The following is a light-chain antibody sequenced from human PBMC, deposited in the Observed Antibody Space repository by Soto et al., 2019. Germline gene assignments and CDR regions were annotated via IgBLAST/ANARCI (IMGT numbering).Light chain of an antibody. CDR3: LRDYNYPRS. J-gene: IGKJ1*01. CDR1: QDIGKD. Sequence: AIQMTQSPLSLSASVGDRVTITCRASQDIGKDLGWYQQKPGEAPELLISVASTLESGVPSRFSGSGSGTDFSLTISSLQPEDFATYYCLRDYNYPRSFGQGTKVEIK. V-gene: IGKV1-6*01. CDR2: VAS.